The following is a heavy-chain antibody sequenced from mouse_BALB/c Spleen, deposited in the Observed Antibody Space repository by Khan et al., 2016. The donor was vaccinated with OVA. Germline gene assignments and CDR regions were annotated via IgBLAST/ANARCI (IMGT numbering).Heavy chain of an antibody. D-gene: IGHD2-1*01. CDR3: AREGYYGNYRAWVAY. CDR2: IYPGNVNT. V-gene: IGHV1S56*01. Sequence: QVQLKQSGPELVKPGASVRISCKASGYTFTNYYINWVKQRPGQGLEWIGWIYPGNVNTKYNEKFKGKATLTADKSSSTAYMHLSSLTSEDSAVYFGAREGYYGNYRAWVAYWGQGTLVTVSA. CDR1: GYTFTNYY. J-gene: IGHJ3*01.